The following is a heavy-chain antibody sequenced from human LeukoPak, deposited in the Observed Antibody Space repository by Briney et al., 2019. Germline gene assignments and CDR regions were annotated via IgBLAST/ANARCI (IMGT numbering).Heavy chain of an antibody. J-gene: IGHJ4*02. CDR3: AKGSGGSCHSAADY. Sequence: GGSLRLSCAASGFSFSSYAMNWVRQAPGKGLEWVSVICGSSSSTYYVDSVKGRFTISRDNSKNTLYLQMNSLRAEDTAIYYCAKGSGGSCHSAADYWGQGTLVTVSS. CDR2: ICGSSSST. D-gene: IGHD2-15*01. V-gene: IGHV3-23*01. CDR1: GFSFSSYA.